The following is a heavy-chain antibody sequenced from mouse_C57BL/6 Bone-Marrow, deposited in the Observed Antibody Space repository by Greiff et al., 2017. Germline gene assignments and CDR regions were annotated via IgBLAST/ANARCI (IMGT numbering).Heavy chain of an antibody. V-gene: IGHV1-54*01. J-gene: IGHJ1*03. CDR3: ARERHYYDGNSIYGYFDV. CDR1: GYAFPNYL. D-gene: IGHD1-1*01. Sequence: QVQLQQSGAELVRPGTSVKVSCKASGYAFPNYLIAWVKQRPGQGLEWIGVINPGSGGTNYNETFEGKANLTADKSSSTADMTISSLTPQDYAVYFCARERHYYDGNSIYGYFDVWGTGTTVTVAS. CDR2: INPGSGGT.